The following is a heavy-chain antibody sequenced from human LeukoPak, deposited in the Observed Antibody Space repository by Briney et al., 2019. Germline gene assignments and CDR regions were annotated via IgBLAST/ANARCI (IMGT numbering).Heavy chain of an antibody. J-gene: IGHJ5*02. CDR3: AKASDTAMVNWFDP. CDR1: GFTFSSYS. V-gene: IGHV3-23*01. D-gene: IGHD5-18*01. Sequence: GGSLRLSCAASGFTFSSYSMHWVRQAPGKGLEWVSAISGSGGSTYYADSVKGRFTISRDNSKNTLYLQMNSLRAEDTAVYYCAKASDTAMVNWFDPWGQGTLVTVSS. CDR2: ISGSGGST.